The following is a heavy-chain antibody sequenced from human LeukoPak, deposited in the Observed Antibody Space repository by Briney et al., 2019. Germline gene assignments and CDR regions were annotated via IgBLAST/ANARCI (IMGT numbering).Heavy chain of an antibody. CDR1: GGSISNYF. V-gene: IGHV4-59*01. CDR2: IYFTGRT. D-gene: IGHD1-26*01. Sequence: PSETLSLTCTVSGGSISNYFWSWIWQPPGKGLEWIGYIYFTGRTNYNPSLESRVTTSIDTSENQFSLQLTSVTAADTAVYYCARAVGSVGSLLGYYYYYMDVWGRGTTVTVSS. CDR3: ARAVGSVGSLLGYYYYYMDV. J-gene: IGHJ6*03.